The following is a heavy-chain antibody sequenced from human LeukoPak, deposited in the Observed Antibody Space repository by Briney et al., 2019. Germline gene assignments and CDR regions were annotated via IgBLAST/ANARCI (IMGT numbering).Heavy chain of an antibody. J-gene: IGHJ4*02. CDR2: ISSNGSNI. CDR3: ATYRQVLLPFES. D-gene: IGHD2-8*02. CDR1: GFTFSHYY. Sequence: GGSLRLSCAASGFTFSHYYMSWVRQAPGKGLEWVSYISSNGSNIYYADSVKGRFTISRDNSKNTLYMQMNSLRSEDTAIYYCATYRQVLLPFESWGQGTLITVSS. V-gene: IGHV3-11*01.